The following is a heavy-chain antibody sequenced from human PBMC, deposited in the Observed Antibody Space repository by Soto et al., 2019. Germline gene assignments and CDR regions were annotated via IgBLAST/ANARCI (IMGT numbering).Heavy chain of an antibody. CDR3: ARGDSGWYDGLFDY. CDR2: ISSSSSYI. CDR1: GFTFSSYS. V-gene: IGHV3-21*01. J-gene: IGHJ4*02. Sequence: GGSLRLSCAASGFTFSSYSMNWVRQAPGKGLEWVSSISSSSSYIYYADSVKGRFTISRDNAKNSLYLQMNSLRAEDTAVYYCARGDSGWYDGLFDYWGQGTLVTVSS. D-gene: IGHD6-19*01.